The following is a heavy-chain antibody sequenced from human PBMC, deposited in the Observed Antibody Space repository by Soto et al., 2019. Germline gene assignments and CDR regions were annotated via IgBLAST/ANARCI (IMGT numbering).Heavy chain of an antibody. V-gene: IGHV4-61*01. J-gene: IGHJ6*02. CDR3: ARDLWGYCGTDCYPLDV. CDR2: IYHSGFP. D-gene: IGHD2-21*02. CDR1: GGSISSGTYS. Sequence: SETLSLTCTVSGGSISSGTYSWTWIRRPPGKGLEWIGYIYHSGFPFYNPSLKSRVTISVDTSKNQFSLKLNSVTAADTAVYYCARDLWGYCGTDCYPLDVWGQGTTVTVSS.